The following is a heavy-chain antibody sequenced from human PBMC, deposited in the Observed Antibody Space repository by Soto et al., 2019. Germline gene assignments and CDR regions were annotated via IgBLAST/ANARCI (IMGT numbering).Heavy chain of an antibody. CDR2: IYPGDSDT. CDR1: GNSFNNW. J-gene: IGHJ6*02. CDR3: ARPVVPALLDGMDV. V-gene: IGHV5-51*01. Sequence: PGESLKISCKGLGNSFNNWIGWVRQMPGKGLEWVGIIYPGDSDTRYSPSFQGQVTISADKSISTAYLQWSSLKASDTAMYYCARPVVPALLDGMDVRGQGTTVTVSS. D-gene: IGHD2-2*01.